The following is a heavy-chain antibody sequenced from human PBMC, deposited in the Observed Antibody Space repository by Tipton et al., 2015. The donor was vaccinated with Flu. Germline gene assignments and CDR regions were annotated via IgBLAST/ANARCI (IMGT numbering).Heavy chain of an antibody. J-gene: IGHJ4*02. CDR3: ARWLEFLDS. CDR2: ISWGGDIT. Sequence: QLVQSGGGLVKPGGSLRLSCAASGFIFGDYYMSWIRQAPGKGLEWISYISWGGDITFYADSVKGRFTISRDNATNSLYLQMNSVRAEDTAVYYCARWLEFLDSWGQGTLVTVSS. CDR1: GFIFGDYY. V-gene: IGHV3-11*01. D-gene: IGHD5-24*01.